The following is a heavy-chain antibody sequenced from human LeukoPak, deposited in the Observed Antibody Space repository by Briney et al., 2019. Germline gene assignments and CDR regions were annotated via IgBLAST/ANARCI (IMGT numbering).Heavy chain of an antibody. Sequence: SETLSLTCTVSGGSISSYYWSWIRQPPGKGLEWIGYIYYSGSTNYNPSLKSRVTISVDTSKNQFSLKLRSVTAADTAVYYCARFGYSYAYDHWGQGTLVTVSS. V-gene: IGHV4-59*08. CDR1: GGSISSYY. J-gene: IGHJ5*02. CDR3: ARFGYSYAYDH. CDR2: IYYSGST. D-gene: IGHD5-18*01.